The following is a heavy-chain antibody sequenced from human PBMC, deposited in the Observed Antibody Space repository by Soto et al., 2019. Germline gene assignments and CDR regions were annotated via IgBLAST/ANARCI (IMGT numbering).Heavy chain of an antibody. V-gene: IGHV3-33*01. Sequence: GGSLRLSCAASGFTFSSYGMHWVRQAPGKGLEWVAVIWYDGSNKYYADSVKGRFTISRDNSKNTLYLQMNSLRAEDTAVYYCASGYYGSGSPGPTIDYWGQGTLVTVSS. CDR2: IWYDGSNK. CDR1: GFTFSSYG. J-gene: IGHJ4*02. D-gene: IGHD3-10*01. CDR3: ASGYYGSGSPGPTIDY.